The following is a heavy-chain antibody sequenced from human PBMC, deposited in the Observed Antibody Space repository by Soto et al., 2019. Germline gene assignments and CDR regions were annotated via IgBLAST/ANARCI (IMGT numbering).Heavy chain of an antibody. Sequence: QVHLQESGPGLVKPSETLSLTCSVSGGTISGYYWTWIRQPAGKGLEWIGRIYSSGNTKYNPSLQSRVTMSLDTSNNQISLRLTSVTAADTAVYYCARGQRFSDWFDPWGQGTLVTVSS. J-gene: IGHJ5*02. D-gene: IGHD3-3*01. CDR1: GGTISGYY. CDR3: ARGQRFSDWFDP. CDR2: IYSSGNT. V-gene: IGHV4-4*07.